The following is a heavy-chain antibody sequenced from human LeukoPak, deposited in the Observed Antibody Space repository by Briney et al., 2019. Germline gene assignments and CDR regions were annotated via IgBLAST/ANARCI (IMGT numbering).Heavy chain of an antibody. D-gene: IGHD2-15*01. CDR1: GYTFTGYY. V-gene: IGHV1-2*02. CDR2: INPNSGGT. J-gene: IGHJ4*02. CDR3: ARELGYCSGGSCLYFDY. Sequence: ASVKVSCKASGYTFTGYYMHWVRQAPGQGLEWMGWINPNSGGTNYAQKFQSRVTMTRDTSISTAYMELSRLRSDDTAVYYCARELGYCSGGSCLYFDYWGQGTLVTVSS.